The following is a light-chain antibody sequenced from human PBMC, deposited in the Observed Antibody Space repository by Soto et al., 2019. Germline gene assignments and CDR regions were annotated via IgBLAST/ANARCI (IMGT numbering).Light chain of an antibody. CDR2: GAS. Sequence: EIVLTQSPGTLSLSPGERATLSCRASQSVSSSYLAWYQQKPGQAPRLLIYGASSRATGIPDRFSGSGSGTDFTLTISRLGPEDFAVYYCQQYGSSPNTFGGGTKVDIK. CDR3: QQYGSSPNT. V-gene: IGKV3-20*01. CDR1: QSVSSSY. J-gene: IGKJ4*01.